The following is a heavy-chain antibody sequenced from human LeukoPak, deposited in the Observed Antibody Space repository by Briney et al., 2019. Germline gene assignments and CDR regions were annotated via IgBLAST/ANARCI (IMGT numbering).Heavy chain of an antibody. CDR2: INHSGST. Sequence: SETLSLTCAVYGGSFSGYYWSWIRQPPGKGLEWIGEINHSGSTNYNPSLKSRVTISVDTSKNQFSLKLSSVTAAGTAVYYCARNPVIKRLVRGFSIWGQGTLVTVSS. V-gene: IGHV4-34*01. J-gene: IGHJ4*02. CDR1: GGSFSGYY. D-gene: IGHD6-6*01. CDR3: ARNPVIKRLVRGFSI.